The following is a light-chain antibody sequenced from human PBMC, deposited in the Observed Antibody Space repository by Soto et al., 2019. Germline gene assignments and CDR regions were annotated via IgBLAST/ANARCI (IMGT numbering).Light chain of an antibody. V-gene: IGKV1-5*03. Sequence: DIQMTQSPSTLSASVGDRVTITCRASQSVNIWLAWYQQKPGKAPKLPISQTSHLESGVSSRFSGSASGTAGTEFSLTITNLQSDDFASYFCQQYYNFPRTFGQGTKVEIK. CDR2: QTS. J-gene: IGKJ1*01. CDR3: QQYYNFPRT. CDR1: QSVNIW.